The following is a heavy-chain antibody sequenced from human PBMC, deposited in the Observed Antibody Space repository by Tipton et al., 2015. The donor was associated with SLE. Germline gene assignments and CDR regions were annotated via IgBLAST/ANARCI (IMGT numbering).Heavy chain of an antibody. D-gene: IGHD3-16*01. V-gene: IGHV4-59*08. CDR1: GGSISSYF. Sequence: TLSLTCTVSGGSISSYFWSWIRQPPGKGLEWIGFIYYSGSTNYNPSLKSRVTISVDTSKNQFSLELSSVAAADTALYYCARGWGGFDYWGQGTLVTVSS. CDR3: ARGWGGFDY. J-gene: IGHJ4*02. CDR2: IYYSGST.